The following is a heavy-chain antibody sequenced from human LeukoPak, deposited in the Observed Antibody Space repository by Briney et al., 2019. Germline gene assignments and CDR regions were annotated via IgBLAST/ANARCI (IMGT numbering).Heavy chain of an antibody. V-gene: IGHV4-59*08. CDR3: ARPRYSGYDWWSDAFDI. D-gene: IGHD5-12*01. CDR1: GGSISSYY. CDR2: IYYSGST. Sequence: SETLSLTCTVSGGSISSYYWSWIRQPPGKGLEWIGYIYYSGSTNYNPSLRSRVTISVDTSRNQFSLKLSSVTAADTAVYYCARPRYSGYDWWSDAFDIWGQGTMVTVSS. J-gene: IGHJ3*02.